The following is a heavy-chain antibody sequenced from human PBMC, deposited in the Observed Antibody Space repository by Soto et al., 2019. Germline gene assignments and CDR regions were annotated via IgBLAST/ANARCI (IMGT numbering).Heavy chain of an antibody. CDR2: IYYSGST. V-gene: IGHV4-39*01. Sequence: QLQLQESGPGLVKPSETLSLTCTVSGGSISSSSYYWGWIRQPPGKGLEWIGSIYYSGSTYYNPSLKSRVTISVDTSKNQFSLKLSSVTAADTAVYYCARQWDIAVAGSHWGQGTLVTVSS. D-gene: IGHD6-19*01. CDR3: ARQWDIAVAGSH. CDR1: GGSISSSSYY. J-gene: IGHJ4*02.